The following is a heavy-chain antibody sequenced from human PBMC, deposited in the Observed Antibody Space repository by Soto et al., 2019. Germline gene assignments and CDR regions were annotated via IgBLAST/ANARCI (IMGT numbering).Heavy chain of an antibody. Sequence: GGSLRLSCAASGFTFSSYWMHWVRQAPGKGLVWVSRINSDGSSTSYADSVKGRFTISRDNAKNTLYLQMNSLRAEDTAVYYCARVPRRYCSGGSCSFDYWGKGTPVTVSS. V-gene: IGHV3-74*01. CDR1: GFTFSSYW. D-gene: IGHD2-15*01. CDR2: INSDGSST. J-gene: IGHJ4*02. CDR3: ARVPRRYCSGGSCSFDY.